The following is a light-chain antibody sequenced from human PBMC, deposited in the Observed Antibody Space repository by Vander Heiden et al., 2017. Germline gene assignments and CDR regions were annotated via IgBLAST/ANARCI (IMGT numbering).Light chain of an antibody. J-gene: IGLJ2*01. Sequence: SYVLTHPPSVSVAPAQTARITCGGNNIGSKSVHWYQQKPGQAPGLVVYDDSDRPSGIPERFSGSNSGNTATLTISRVEAGDEADYYCQVWDSSSDHLVVFGGGTKLTVL. CDR3: QVWDSSSDHLVV. CDR2: DDS. V-gene: IGLV3-21*02. CDR1: NIGSKS.